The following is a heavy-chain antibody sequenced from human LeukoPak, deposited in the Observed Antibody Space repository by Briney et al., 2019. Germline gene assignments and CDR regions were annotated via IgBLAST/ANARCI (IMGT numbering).Heavy chain of an antibody. J-gene: IGHJ6*03. V-gene: IGHV1-2*02. CDR1: GYTFTDCY. CDR2: MNPNSGGT. Sequence: ASVKVSCKASGYTFTDCYIHWVRQAPGQGLEWMGWMNPNSGGTNYAQKFQGRVTMTRDTSISTAYMELRSLRSDDTAVYYCARDYGPLIPYYYYMDVWGKGTTVTVSS. CDR3: ARDYGPLIPYYYYMDV. D-gene: IGHD4-17*01.